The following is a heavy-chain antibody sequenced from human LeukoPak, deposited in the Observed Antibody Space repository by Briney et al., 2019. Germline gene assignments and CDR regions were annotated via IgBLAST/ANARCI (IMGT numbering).Heavy chain of an antibody. V-gene: IGHV1-24*01. CDR2: FDPEDGET. Sequence: ASVKVSCKVSGYTLTELSMHWVRQAPGKGLEWMGGFDPEDGETIYAQKFQGRVTMTEDTSTDTAYMELSSLRSEDTAVYYCARVYYYSDYVYYYYMDVWGKGTTVTVSS. CDR1: GYTLTELS. D-gene: IGHD4-11*01. CDR3: ARVYYYSDYVYYYYMDV. J-gene: IGHJ6*03.